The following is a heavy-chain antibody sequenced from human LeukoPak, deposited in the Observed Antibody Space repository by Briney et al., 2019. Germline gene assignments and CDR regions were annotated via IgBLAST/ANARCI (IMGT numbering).Heavy chain of an antibody. D-gene: IGHD5-18*01. CDR2: IYYSGST. V-gene: IGHV4-31*03. CDR3: ASSDTAMVSLDY. Sequence: SETLSLTCTVSGGSISSGGYYWSWIRQHPGKGLEWIGYIYYSGSTYYNPSLKSRVTISVDTSKNQFSLKLSSVTAADTAVYYCASSDTAMVSLDYWGQGTLVTVSS. CDR1: GGSISSGGYY. J-gene: IGHJ4*02.